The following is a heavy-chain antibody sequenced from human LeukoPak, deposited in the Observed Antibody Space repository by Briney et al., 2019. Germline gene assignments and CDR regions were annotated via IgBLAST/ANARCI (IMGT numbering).Heavy chain of an antibody. CDR2: IYYSGST. Sequence: SQTLSLTCTVSGGSISSGGYYWRWIRQHPGKGLEWIGYIYYSGSTYYNPSLKSRFTISVDTSKNQFSLKLSSVTAADTAVYYCAREGYCSGGSCYSREVDAFDIWGQGTMVTVSS. J-gene: IGHJ3*02. CDR3: AREGYCSGGSCYSREVDAFDI. D-gene: IGHD2-15*01. V-gene: IGHV4-31*03. CDR1: GGSISSGGYY.